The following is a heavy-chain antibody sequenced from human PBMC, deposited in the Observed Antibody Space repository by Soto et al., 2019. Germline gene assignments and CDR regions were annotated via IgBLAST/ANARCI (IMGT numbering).Heavy chain of an antibody. CDR2: IYYSGNT. Sequence: QLQLQESGPGLVKPSETLSLTCSVSGGSISSSNYYWGWIRQPPGKGLEWIGSIYYSGNTYYNPSLKSRVTIAVDTSKNQFSLNLNSVTAADTAVYYCARHPALSTVLFDYWGQGTLVTVSS. J-gene: IGHJ4*02. CDR3: ARHPALSTVLFDY. CDR1: GGSISSSNYY. D-gene: IGHD4-17*01. V-gene: IGHV4-39*01.